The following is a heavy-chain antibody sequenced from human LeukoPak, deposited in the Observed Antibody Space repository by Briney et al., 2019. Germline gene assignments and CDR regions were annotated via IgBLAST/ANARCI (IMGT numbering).Heavy chain of an antibody. CDR3: ARVFGDYGDYELNWFDP. D-gene: IGHD4-17*01. CDR1: GYTFTSYG. J-gene: IGHJ5*02. V-gene: IGHV1-18*01. CDR2: ISAYNGNT. Sequence: GASVKVSCKASGYTFTSYGISWVRQAPGQGLEWMGWISAYNGNTNYAQKLQGRVTMTTDTSTSTAYMELRSLRSDDTAVYYCARVFGDYGDYELNWFDPWGQGTLVTVSS.